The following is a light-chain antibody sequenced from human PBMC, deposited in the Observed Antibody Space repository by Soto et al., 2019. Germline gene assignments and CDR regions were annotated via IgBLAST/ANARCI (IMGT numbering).Light chain of an antibody. Sequence: PGERATLSCRASQSVPSNYLAWYQQKPGQAPRLLIHDAASRATGIPDRFSGSGSGTDFTLTISRLEPEDFAVYYCQQHHGSPFTFGPGTKVDIK. J-gene: IGKJ3*01. CDR3: QQHHGSPFT. CDR1: QSVPSNY. CDR2: DAA. V-gene: IGKV3-20*01.